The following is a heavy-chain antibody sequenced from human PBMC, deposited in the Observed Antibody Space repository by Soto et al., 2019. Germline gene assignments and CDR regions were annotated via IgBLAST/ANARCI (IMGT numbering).Heavy chain of an antibody. D-gene: IGHD2-15*01. Sequence: QVQLLQSGPEVKRPGASVTVSCKASGYTFSNFAVTWVRQVPGHGLQWLGYFNPYNGDTQYAHWLRDRLRITEDSPRNTVFMELTSLRSDATAVYSCANACADGNYCPSGRCPPGPGGQGTLISVSS. V-gene: IGHV1-18*01. CDR1: GYTFSNFA. J-gene: IGHJ4*02. CDR2: FNPYNGDT. CDR3: ANACADGNYCPSGRCPPGP.